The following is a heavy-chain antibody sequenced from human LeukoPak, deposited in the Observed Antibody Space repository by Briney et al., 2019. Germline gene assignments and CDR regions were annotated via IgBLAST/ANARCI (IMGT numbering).Heavy chain of an antibody. J-gene: IGHJ6*02. Sequence: GGSLRLSCAASGFTFSSYAMSWVRQAPGKVLEWVSAISGSGGSTYYADSVKGRFTISRDNSKNTLYLQMNSLRAEDTAVYYCAKVGCSGGSCYSGVRSYYYYGMDVWGQGTTVTVSS. CDR2: ISGSGGST. D-gene: IGHD2-15*01. CDR1: GFTFSSYA. CDR3: AKVGCSGGSCYSGVRSYYYYGMDV. V-gene: IGHV3-23*01.